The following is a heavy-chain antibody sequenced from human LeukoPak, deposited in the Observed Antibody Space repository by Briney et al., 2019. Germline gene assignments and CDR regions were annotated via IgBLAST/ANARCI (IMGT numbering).Heavy chain of an antibody. CDR3: ARQKQSHGNFDY. D-gene: IGHD1-26*01. CDR1: GFTFSSYA. Sequence: GALRLSCAASGFTFSSYAMHWVRQPIGKGLEWVSALGIAGDTFYPGSVKGRFTISRENAKNSLYLQMNSLRAEDTAMYYCARQKQSHGNFDYWGQGTLVTVSS. CDR2: LGIAGDT. V-gene: IGHV3-13*01. J-gene: IGHJ4*02.